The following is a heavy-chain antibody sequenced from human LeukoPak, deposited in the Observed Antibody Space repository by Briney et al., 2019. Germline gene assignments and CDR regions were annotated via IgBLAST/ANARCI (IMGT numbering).Heavy chain of an antibody. J-gene: IGHJ6*03. CDR2: IYYSGST. CDR3: ARGGYGGYYYYMDV. Sequence: PSQTLSLTCTVSGGSISSGDYYWRWIRQPPGKGLEWIGYIYYSGSTYYNPSLKSRVTISVDTSKNQFSLKLSSVTAADTAVYYCARGGYGGYYYYMDVWGKGTTVTVSS. D-gene: IGHD5-18*01. V-gene: IGHV4-30-4*08. CDR1: GGSISSGDYY.